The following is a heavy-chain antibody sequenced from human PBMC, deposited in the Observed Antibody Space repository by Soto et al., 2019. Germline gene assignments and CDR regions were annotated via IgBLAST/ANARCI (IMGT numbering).Heavy chain of an antibody. CDR3: EKDRGAVSSNFDY. CDR1: GFTFSSYG. J-gene: IGHJ4*02. D-gene: IGHD6-19*01. Sequence: GGSLRLSCAASGFTFSSYGMHWVRQAPGKGLDWVSLISHDGNNQYYADSAKGRFTISRDNSKNTLYLQMNNLRADDSAVYYCEKDRGAVSSNFDYWGQGTLVTVSS. V-gene: IGHV3-30*18. CDR2: ISHDGNNQ.